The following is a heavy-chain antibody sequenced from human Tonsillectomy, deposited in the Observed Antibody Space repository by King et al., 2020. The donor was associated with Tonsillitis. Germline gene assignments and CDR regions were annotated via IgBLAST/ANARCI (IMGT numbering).Heavy chain of an antibody. CDR2: INWNGGST. J-gene: IGHJ6*02. CDR1: GFTFDDYG. Sequence: VQLVESGGGVVRPGGSLRLSCAASGFTFDDYGMSWVRQAPGKGLEWVSGINWNGGSTGYADSVKGRFTISRDNAKNSLYLQMHSLRAEDTALYHCAREVSVLLWFGERGGMDVWDQGTTVTVSS. CDR3: AREVSVLLWFGERGGMDV. D-gene: IGHD3-10*01. V-gene: IGHV3-20*01.